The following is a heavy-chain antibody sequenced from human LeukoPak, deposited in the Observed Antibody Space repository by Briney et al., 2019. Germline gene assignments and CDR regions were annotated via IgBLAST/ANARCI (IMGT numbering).Heavy chain of an antibody. V-gene: IGHV4-39*01. CDR1: GGSISSSSYY. CDR3: ARHLGGFDY. J-gene: IGHJ4*02. CDR2: MYYGGST. Sequence: SETLSLTCTVPGGSISSSSYYWGWIRQPPGKGLEWIGSMYYGGSTYYNPSLKSRVTISVDTSKNQFSLKLSSVTAADTAMYYCARHLGGFDYWGQGTLVTVSS.